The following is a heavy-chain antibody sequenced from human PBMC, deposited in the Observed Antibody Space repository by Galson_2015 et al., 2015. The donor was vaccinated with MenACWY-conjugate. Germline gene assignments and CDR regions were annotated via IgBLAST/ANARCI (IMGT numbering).Heavy chain of an antibody. J-gene: IGHJ4*02. V-gene: IGHV3-21*05. Sequence: SLRLSCAASGFTFSSYTMNWVRQAPGKGLEWVSYISSTSRCIYYADSVRGRFTISRDNAKNSLYLQMNSLRAEDTAVYYCANGLAYCGGDCYRAFDSWGQGTLVTVSS. CDR1: GFTFSSYT. CDR3: ANGLAYCGGDCYRAFDS. D-gene: IGHD2-21*02. CDR2: ISSTSRCI.